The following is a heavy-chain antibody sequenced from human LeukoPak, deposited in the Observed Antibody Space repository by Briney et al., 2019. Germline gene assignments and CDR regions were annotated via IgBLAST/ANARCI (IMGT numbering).Heavy chain of an antibody. J-gene: IGHJ4*02. CDR1: GGSFSGYY. D-gene: IGHD5-12*01. CDR3: ASSIVASSTFDY. V-gene: IGHV4-34*01. CDR2: INHSGST. Sequence: SETLSLTCAVYGGSFSGYYWSWIRQPPGKGLEWIGEINHSGSTNYNPSLKSRVIISVDPAKNQFSLKLSSVTAADTAVYYCASSIVASSTFDYWGQGAPATVSS.